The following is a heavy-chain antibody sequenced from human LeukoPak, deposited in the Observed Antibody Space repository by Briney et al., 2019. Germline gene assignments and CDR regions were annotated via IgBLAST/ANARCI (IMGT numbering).Heavy chain of an antibody. D-gene: IGHD5-18*01. CDR2: ISYDRSNK. V-gene: IGHV3-30*18. CDR1: GFTFSSYG. J-gene: IGHJ5*02. Sequence: GGSLRLSCAASGFTFSSYGMHWVRQAPGKGLEWVAVISYDRSNKYYADSVKGRFTISRDNSKNTLYLQMNSLRAEDTAVYYCAKDSYGEYNWFDPWGQGTLVTVSS. CDR3: AKDSYGEYNWFDP.